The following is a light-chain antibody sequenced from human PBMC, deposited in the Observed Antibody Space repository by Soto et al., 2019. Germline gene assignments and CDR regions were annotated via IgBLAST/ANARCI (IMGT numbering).Light chain of an antibody. Sequence: EIMMTQSPVTLSVSPGVRATLSCRASQSVSNNLAWYQQKPGQAPRLLSYYASTRATGIPARFSGSGSGTEFTLTISSLQSEDFALYYCQQYNDWPPITVGQGTRLEIK. CDR3: QQYNDWPPIT. V-gene: IGKV3-15*01. CDR1: QSVSNN. J-gene: IGKJ5*01. CDR2: YAS.